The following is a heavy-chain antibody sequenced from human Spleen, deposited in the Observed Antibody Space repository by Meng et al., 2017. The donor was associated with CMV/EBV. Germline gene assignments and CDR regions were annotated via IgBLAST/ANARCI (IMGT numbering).Heavy chain of an antibody. Sequence: GGSLKIPCSGSTFTFTASSMNWFRQAPGKGLEWVSSITIGSHYIYYADSVKGRFTVSRDNAKNSLFLQMNSLRPEDTAIYYCASADYDFWSGLIWGQGTLVTVSS. CDR1: TFTFTASS. V-gene: IGHV3-21*01. CDR3: ASADYDFWSGLI. J-gene: IGHJ4*02. D-gene: IGHD3-3*01. CDR2: ITIGSHYI.